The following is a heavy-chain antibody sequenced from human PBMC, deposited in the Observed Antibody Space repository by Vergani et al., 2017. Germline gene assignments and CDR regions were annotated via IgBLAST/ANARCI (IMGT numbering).Heavy chain of an antibody. CDR2: IKSKTDGGTT. Sequence: VQLVESGGGVVQPGRSLRLSCAASGFTFSSYGMHWVRQAPGKGLEWVGRIKSKTDGGTTDYAAPVKGRFTISRDDSKTTLYLQMNSLQTDDTAVYYCITDGGAYWGQGTLVTVSS. V-gene: IGHV3-15*01. CDR3: ITDGGAY. J-gene: IGHJ4*02. CDR1: GFTFSSYG. D-gene: IGHD3-3*01.